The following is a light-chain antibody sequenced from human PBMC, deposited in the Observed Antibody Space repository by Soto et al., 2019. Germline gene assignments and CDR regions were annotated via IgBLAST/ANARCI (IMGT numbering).Light chain of an antibody. V-gene: IGKV3-20*01. CDR2: GAS. CDR3: QQYDSSPIT. Sequence: EIVMTQSPATLSVSPGERATLSCRASQSVSSNLAWYQQKPGQAPRLLIYGASSRATGIPDRFSGSGSGTDFTLTIRGLDPEDFAVYYCQQYDSSPITFGQGTRLEIK. CDR1: QSVSSN. J-gene: IGKJ5*01.